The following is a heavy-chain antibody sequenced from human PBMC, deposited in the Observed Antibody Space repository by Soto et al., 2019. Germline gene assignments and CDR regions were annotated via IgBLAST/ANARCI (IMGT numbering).Heavy chain of an antibody. CDR3: ARGLWFGELNWFDP. D-gene: IGHD3-10*01. Sequence: QLQLQESGPGLVKPSETLSLTCTVSGGSISSSSYYWGWIRQPPGKGLEWIGSIYYSGSTYYNPSLKSRVTISVDTSKNQFSLKLSSVTAADTAVYYCARGLWFGELNWFDPWGQGTLVTVSS. CDR1: GGSISSSSYY. CDR2: IYYSGST. J-gene: IGHJ5*02. V-gene: IGHV4-39*01.